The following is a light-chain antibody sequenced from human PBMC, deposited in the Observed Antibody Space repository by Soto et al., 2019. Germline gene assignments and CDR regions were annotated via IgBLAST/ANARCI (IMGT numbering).Light chain of an antibody. CDR1: SSNIGRNS. Sequence: QSVLSQPPSASGTPGQTVTISCSGASSNIGRNSVDWYQQFPGTAPRLLIYSGDQRPSGVPDRFSGSKSGTSASLAISGLQSADEADYYCAAWDDSPNLRLLFGGGTKLTVL. V-gene: IGLV1-44*01. CDR3: AAWDDSPNLRLL. CDR2: SGD. J-gene: IGLJ2*01.